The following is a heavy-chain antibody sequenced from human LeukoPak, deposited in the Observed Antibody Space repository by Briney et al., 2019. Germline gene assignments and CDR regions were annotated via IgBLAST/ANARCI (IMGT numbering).Heavy chain of an antibody. J-gene: IGHJ5*02. V-gene: IGHV3-43*02. CDR2: ISGDGYSS. Sequence: PGGSLRLSCTASGFTFYDFAMHWVRQAPGKGLEWVSLISGDGYSSYYPGSLKRRFIISRDNSKNTLYLQMNSLTTEDTALYYCAKVGHSSSWYWFDPGGQGALVIVSS. CDR3: AKVGHSSSWYWFDP. D-gene: IGHD6-13*01. CDR1: GFTFYDFA.